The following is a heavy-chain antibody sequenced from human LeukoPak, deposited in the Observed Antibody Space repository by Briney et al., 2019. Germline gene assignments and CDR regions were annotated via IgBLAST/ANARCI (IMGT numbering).Heavy chain of an antibody. V-gene: IGHV6-1*01. Sequence: SQTLSLTCAISGDSVSRDSIAWNWIRQSPSRGLEWLGRTYYKSAWYNDYAVHMKSRITISPDTSKNQLSLQLSSVAPDDTAVYYCARGTGWPHFDYWGQGILVTVSS. CDR2: TYYKSAWYN. CDR3: ARGTGWPHFDY. D-gene: IGHD6-19*01. CDR1: GDSVSRDSIA. J-gene: IGHJ4*02.